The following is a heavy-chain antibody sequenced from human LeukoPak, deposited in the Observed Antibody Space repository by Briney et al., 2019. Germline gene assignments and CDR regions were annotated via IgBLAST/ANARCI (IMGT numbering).Heavy chain of an antibody. CDR3: TRDRSRAEDD. CDR1: GFTFSGHW. V-gene: IGHV3-7*01. CDR2: INQGGSDK. J-gene: IGHJ4*02. D-gene: IGHD1-14*01. Sequence: GGSLRLSCAASGFTFSGHWMSWVRQAPGKGLEWMANINQGGSDKYYVDSVKGRFTISRDNANNLLYLQMNSLRGEDTAVYYCTRDRSRAEDDWGQGTLVTVSS.